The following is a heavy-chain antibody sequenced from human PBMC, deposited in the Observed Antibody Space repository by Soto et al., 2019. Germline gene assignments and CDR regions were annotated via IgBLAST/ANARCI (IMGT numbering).Heavy chain of an antibody. CDR1: GYSFTSYW. Sequence: GESLKISCKGSGYSFTSYWIGRVRQMPGKGLEWMGIIYPGDTDTRYSPSFQGQVTISADKSISTAYLQWSSLKASDTAMYYCARPIKPTVVTLLDYWGQGTLVTVSS. CDR2: IYPGDTDT. CDR3: ARPIKPTVVTLLDY. V-gene: IGHV5-51*01. J-gene: IGHJ4*02. D-gene: IGHD4-17*01.